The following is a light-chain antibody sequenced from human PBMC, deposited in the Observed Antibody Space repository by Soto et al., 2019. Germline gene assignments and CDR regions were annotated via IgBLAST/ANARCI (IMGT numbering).Light chain of an antibody. Sequence: QSALSQPASVSGSPGQSITVACTGTNRDVGGYNYVSWYQQYPGKAPKLLIYEVSDRPSGVSDRFSGSKSGNTASLTISGLQAEDGADYYCSSYTSRGTDVFGTGTKVTVL. CDR3: SSYTSRGTDV. J-gene: IGLJ1*01. CDR2: EVS. V-gene: IGLV2-14*01. CDR1: NRDVGGYNY.